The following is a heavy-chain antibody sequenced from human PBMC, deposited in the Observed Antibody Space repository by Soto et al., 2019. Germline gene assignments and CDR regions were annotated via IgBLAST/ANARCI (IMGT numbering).Heavy chain of an antibody. CDR3: ARYPLLRAYFDF. D-gene: IGHD4-17*01. CDR2: VYPGDSDT. V-gene: IGHV5-51*03. Sequence: EVRLVQSGAEVKKPGESLKISCKASGYTFTDSWIGWVRQMPGKGLECMGIVYPGDSDTRYNPAFQGQVTVSADKSLTPAYLQWNRLKASDTAVYYCARYPLLRAYFDFWGQGTLLTVSS. J-gene: IGHJ4*02. CDR1: GYTFTDSW.